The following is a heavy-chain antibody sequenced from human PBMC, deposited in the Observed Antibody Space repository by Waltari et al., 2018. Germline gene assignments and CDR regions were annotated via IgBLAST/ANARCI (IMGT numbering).Heavy chain of an antibody. CDR3: ARAAITGTGFDF. Sequence: EMQLVESGGGLVQPGGSLRLSCSAPVFPFTTYEMNWVRQAPGKGLEWISYISSSGTSIYYEDSVKGRFTISRDNAQDSLYLQMNSLRAEDTAVYYCARAAITGTGFDFWGQGSLVTVSS. V-gene: IGHV3-48*03. J-gene: IGHJ4*02. CDR1: VFPFTTYE. CDR2: ISSSGTSI. D-gene: IGHD1-20*01.